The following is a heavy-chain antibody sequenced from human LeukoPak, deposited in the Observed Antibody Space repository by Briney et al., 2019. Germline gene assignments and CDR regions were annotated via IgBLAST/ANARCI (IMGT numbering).Heavy chain of an antibody. CDR1: GYTFTSYD. Sequence: ASVKVSCKASGYTFTSYDINWVRQATGQGLEWMGWMNPNSGNTGYAQKFQGRVTMTRDTSISTAYMELSRLRSDDTAVYYCARVPPFDIPFDYWGQGTLVTVSS. D-gene: IGHD3-9*01. CDR2: MNPNSGNT. CDR3: ARVPPFDIPFDY. J-gene: IGHJ4*02. V-gene: IGHV1-8*01.